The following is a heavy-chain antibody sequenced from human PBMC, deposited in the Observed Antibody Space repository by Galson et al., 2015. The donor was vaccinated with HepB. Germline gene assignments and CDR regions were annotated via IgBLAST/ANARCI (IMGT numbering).Heavy chain of an antibody. CDR2: TYYNSKWCH. CDR3: ARAVAGSDDYDSDWFDP. D-gene: IGHD4-17*01. Sequence: CAISGDSVSSNTVLWNWIRQSPSRGLEWLGRTYYNSKWCHDYAASVRSRMTIDSDTSKNQFTLRLHSVTPDDTAVYYCARAVAGSDDYDSDWFDPWGQGTQVTVSS. V-gene: IGHV6-1*01. CDR1: GDSVSSNTVL. J-gene: IGHJ5*02.